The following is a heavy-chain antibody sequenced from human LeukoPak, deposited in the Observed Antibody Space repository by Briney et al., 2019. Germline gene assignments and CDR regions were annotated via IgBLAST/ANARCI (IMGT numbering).Heavy chain of an antibody. J-gene: IGHJ4*02. D-gene: IGHD3-10*01. Sequence: GGSLRLSCAASGFTFSGYSMHWARQAPGKGLEWVAIIRNDGSVKYYVDSAKGRFTISRDNSENTLYLQMDSLRAEDTAVYFCARGSGLGSFLIDDWGQGTLVTVSS. CDR2: IRNDGSVK. V-gene: IGHV3-30*04. CDR3: ARGSGLGSFLIDD. CDR1: GFTFSGYS.